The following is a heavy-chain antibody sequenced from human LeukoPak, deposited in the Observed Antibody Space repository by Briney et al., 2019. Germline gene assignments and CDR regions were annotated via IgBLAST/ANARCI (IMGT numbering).Heavy chain of an antibody. D-gene: IGHD2-15*01. CDR3: ARGCSGGSCFGDFDY. Sequence: GGSLRLSCAASGFTFSNYAMNWVRQAPGKGLEWVSLISGSTGSTYYADSVKGRFSISRDNSKNSLYLQMNSLRDEDTAVYYCARGCSGGSCFGDFDYWGQGTLGTVSS. CDR1: GFTFSNYA. J-gene: IGHJ4*02. CDR2: ISGSTGST. V-gene: IGHV3-23*01.